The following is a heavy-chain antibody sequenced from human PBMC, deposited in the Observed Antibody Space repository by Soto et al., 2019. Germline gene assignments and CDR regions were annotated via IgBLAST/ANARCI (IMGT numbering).Heavy chain of an antibody. Sequence: GGSLRLSCAASGFTFSSYWMSWVRQAPGKGLEWVANIKQDGSEKYYVGSVKGRFTISRDNAKNSLYLQMNSLRAEDTAVYYCARDLLLEGYSSSWHFDYWGQGTLVTVSS. V-gene: IGHV3-7*01. CDR3: ARDLLLEGYSSSWHFDY. CDR1: GFTFSSYW. CDR2: IKQDGSEK. D-gene: IGHD6-13*01. J-gene: IGHJ4*02.